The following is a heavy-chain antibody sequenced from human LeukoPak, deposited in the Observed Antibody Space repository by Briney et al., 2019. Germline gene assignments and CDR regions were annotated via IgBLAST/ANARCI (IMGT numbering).Heavy chain of an antibody. CDR2: ISYDGSNK. D-gene: IGHD2-15*01. V-gene: IGHV3-30-3*01. J-gene: IGHJ4*02. CDR1: GFSFSSYA. CDR3: ARGGHSSGGSRTFDY. Sequence: PGGSLRLSCAASGFSFSSYAMHWVRQAPGKGLEWVAVISYDGSNKYYADSVKGRFTISRDNSKNTLYLQMNSLRAEDTAVYYCARGGHSSGGSRTFDYWGQGTLVTVSS.